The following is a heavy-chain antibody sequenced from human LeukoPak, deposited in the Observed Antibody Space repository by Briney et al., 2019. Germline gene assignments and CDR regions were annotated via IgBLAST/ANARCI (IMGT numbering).Heavy chain of an antibody. CDR2: INHSGST. CDR1: GGSFSGYY. V-gene: IGHV4-34*01. Sequence: PSETLSLTCAVYGGSFSGYYWSWIRQPPGKGLEWIGEINHSGSTNYNPSLKSRVTISVDTSKNQFSLKLSSVTAADTAVYYCARAYYYDSSGYYLGLDYWGQGTLATVSS. CDR3: ARAYYYDSSGYYLGLDY. J-gene: IGHJ4*02. D-gene: IGHD3-22*01.